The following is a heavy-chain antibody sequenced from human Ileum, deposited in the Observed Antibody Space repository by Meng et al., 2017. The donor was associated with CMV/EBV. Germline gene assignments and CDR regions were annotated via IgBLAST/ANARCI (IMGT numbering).Heavy chain of an antibody. D-gene: IGHD3-16*02. CDR3: TRDRLEGDFSGPGF. CDR2: IYSCGST. V-gene: IGHV3-66*03. Sequence: GGSLRLSCAASGFTVSSNYMSWVRQAPGKGLEWVSVIYSCGSTYYADSVKGRFTISRDNARNTLYLEMSSLRAEDTAVYYCTRDRLEGDFSGPGFWGQGTVVTVSS. J-gene: IGHJ4*02. CDR1: GFTVSSNY.